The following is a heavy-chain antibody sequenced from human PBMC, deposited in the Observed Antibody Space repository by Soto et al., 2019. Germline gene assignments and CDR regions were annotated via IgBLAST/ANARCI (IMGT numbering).Heavy chain of an antibody. Sequence: EVQLVQSGAEVKKPGESLRISCKGSGYSFTSYWISWVRQMPGKGLEWMGRIDPSDSYTNYSPSFQGHVTISADKSISTAYLQWSSLKASDTAMYYCARHLVDTDIVVVPADYYYGMDVWGQGTTVTVSS. CDR3: ARHLVDTDIVVVPADYYYGMDV. V-gene: IGHV5-10-1*03. CDR1: GYSFTSYW. J-gene: IGHJ6*02. D-gene: IGHD2-2*01. CDR2: IDPSDSYT.